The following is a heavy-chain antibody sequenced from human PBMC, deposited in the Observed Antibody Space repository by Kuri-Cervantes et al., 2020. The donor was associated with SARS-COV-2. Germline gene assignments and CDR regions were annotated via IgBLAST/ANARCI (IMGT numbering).Heavy chain of an antibody. CDR1: GFTFSSYA. CDR2: IYSGGST. D-gene: IGHD3-10*01. Sequence: GGSLRLSCAASGFTFSSYAMSWVRQAPGKGLEWVSVIYSGGSTYYTDSVKGRFTISRDNSKNTLYLQMNSLRAEDTAVYYCARNMVRGVIIYYYGMDVWGQGTMVTVSS. CDR3: ARNMVRGVIIYYYGMDV. V-gene: IGHV3-66*01. J-gene: IGHJ6*01.